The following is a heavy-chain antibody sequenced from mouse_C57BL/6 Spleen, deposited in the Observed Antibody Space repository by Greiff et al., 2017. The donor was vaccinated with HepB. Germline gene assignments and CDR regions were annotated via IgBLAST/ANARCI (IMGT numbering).Heavy chain of an antibody. Sequence: EVKVVESGGGLVKPGGSLKLPCAASGFTFSDYGMHWVRQAPEKGLEWVAYISSGSSTIYYADTVKGRFTISRDNAKNTLFLQMTSLRSEDTAMYYCARDYYGSSQYYFDYWGQGTTLTVSS. CDR1: GFTFSDYG. CDR2: ISSGSSTI. V-gene: IGHV5-17*01. J-gene: IGHJ2*01. CDR3: ARDYYGSSQYYFDY. D-gene: IGHD1-1*01.